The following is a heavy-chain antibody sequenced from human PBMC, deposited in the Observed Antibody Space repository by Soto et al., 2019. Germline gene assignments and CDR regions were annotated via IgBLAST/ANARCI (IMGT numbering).Heavy chain of an antibody. CDR2: ISRYGDFT. J-gene: IGHJ4*02. CDR3: AKDRYLDHDSRGYLFDN. V-gene: IGHV3-23*01. Sequence: EVQLLESGGDLIQPGGSLRLSCAASGFTFNIYAMTWVRQAPGKGLEWVSAISRYGDFTYYADSVEGRFTISRDNSKNQLYLHMNSLRAEDTAVYYCAKDRYLDHDSRGYLFDNWGQGTLVTVSS. CDR1: GFTFNIYA. D-gene: IGHD3-22*01.